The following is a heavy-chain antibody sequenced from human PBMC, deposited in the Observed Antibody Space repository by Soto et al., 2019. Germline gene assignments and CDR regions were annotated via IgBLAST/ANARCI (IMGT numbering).Heavy chain of an antibody. Sequence: SETLSLTCTVSGGSISSYYWSWIRQPAGKGLEWIGRIYTSGSTNYNPSLKSRVTMSVDTSKNQFSLKLSSVTAADTAVYYCARDIAAAIRPDAFDIWGQGTMVTVSS. CDR3: ARDIAAAIRPDAFDI. CDR2: IYTSGST. V-gene: IGHV4-4*07. CDR1: GGSISSYY. D-gene: IGHD6-13*01. J-gene: IGHJ3*02.